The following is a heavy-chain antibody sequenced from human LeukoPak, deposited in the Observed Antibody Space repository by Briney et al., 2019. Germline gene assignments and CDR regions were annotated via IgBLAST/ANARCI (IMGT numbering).Heavy chain of an antibody. D-gene: IGHD6-6*01. CDR2: IYYSGRT. V-gene: IGHV4-59*08. J-gene: IGHJ5*02. CDR3: AKFVQEAWFDP. Sequence: KASENLSLTCTVSGGSISSYYWGCIRQPPGKGLEWIGYIYYSGRTSYNPSLKSRVTISVDTSKNQFSLKLSSVTAADTAVYYCAKFVQEAWFDPWGQGTLVTVSP. CDR1: GGSISSYY.